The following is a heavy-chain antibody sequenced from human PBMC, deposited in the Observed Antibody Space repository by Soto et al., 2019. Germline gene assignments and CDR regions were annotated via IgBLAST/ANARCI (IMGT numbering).Heavy chain of an antibody. V-gene: IGHV4-59*01. D-gene: IGHD6-13*01. CDR1: GGSMRNYF. CDR2: IHYSGTT. J-gene: IGHJ4*02. Sequence: SETLSLTCTVSGGSMRNYFWTWIRQPPGKGLEWIGYIHYSGTTSFFPSYNPSLRSRVTISEDTSTNQFSLKLLSVTTADTAVYFCAAGEASSRNLAPYYLDFWGQGTMVTVYS. CDR3: AAGEASSRNLAPYYLDF.